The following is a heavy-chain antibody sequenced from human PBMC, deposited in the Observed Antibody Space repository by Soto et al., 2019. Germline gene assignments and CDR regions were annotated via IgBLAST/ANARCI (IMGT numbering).Heavy chain of an antibody. D-gene: IGHD2-8*01. CDR3: AKASHCNKGRCSLGLIGDRAFDI. Sequence: GGSLRLSCEASGLTFSAYGMHWVRQAPGKGLEWVATISYDGSKKYFGDSVKGRFTISRDNSKSTLYLEMNSLRTEDTAVYYCAKASHCNKGRCSLGLIGDRAFDIWGQGTMVTVSS. V-gene: IGHV3-30*18. CDR1: GLTFSAYG. CDR2: ISYDGSKK. J-gene: IGHJ3*02.